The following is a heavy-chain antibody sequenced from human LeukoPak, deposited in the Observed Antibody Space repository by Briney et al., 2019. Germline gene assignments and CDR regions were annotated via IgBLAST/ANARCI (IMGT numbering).Heavy chain of an antibody. CDR3: SVRGIVAATGVGDY. D-gene: IGHD6-25*01. Sequence: SETLSLTCAVYGGSFSGYYWSWIRQPPGKGLEWIGEINHSGSTNYNPSPKSRVTISVDTSKNQFSLKLSSVTAADTAVYYCSVRGIVAATGVGDYWGQGTLVTVSS. CDR2: INHSGST. V-gene: IGHV4-34*01. J-gene: IGHJ4*02. CDR1: GGSFSGYY.